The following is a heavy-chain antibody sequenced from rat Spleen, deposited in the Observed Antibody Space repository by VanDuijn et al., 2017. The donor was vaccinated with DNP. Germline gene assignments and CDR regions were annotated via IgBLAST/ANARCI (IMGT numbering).Heavy chain of an antibody. J-gene: IGHJ2*01. CDR3: VRSDYNDDSHYYGYFDH. CDR1: GFTFSDYN. Sequence: VQLVESGGGVVQPGRSLKLSCAVSGFTFSDYNMAWVRQPPGKGLEWIAAVSSSGPTYYNSALESRLSISRDTSKSQVFLKMNSLQTEDTAMYFCVRSDYNDDSHYYGYFDHWGQGVMVTVSS. D-gene: IGHD1-12*02. V-gene: IGHV2S12*01. CDR2: VSSSGPT.